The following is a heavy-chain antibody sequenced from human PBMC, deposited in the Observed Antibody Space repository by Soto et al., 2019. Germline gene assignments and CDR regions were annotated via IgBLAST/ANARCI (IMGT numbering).Heavy chain of an antibody. CDR1: GFTFSDYY. CDR2: SSSSGSSI. V-gene: IGHV3-11*01. CDR3: ARFDGDFYFDY. D-gene: IGHD4-17*01. Sequence: QVQLVESGGGLVKPGGSLRPSCEPSGFTFSDYYITWLRQGPGQGLEWVPYSSSSGSSIYYADSVKGRFTISRDNAKNSLYLQMNSLRAEDTAVYYCARFDGDFYFDYWGQGTLVTVSS. J-gene: IGHJ4*02.